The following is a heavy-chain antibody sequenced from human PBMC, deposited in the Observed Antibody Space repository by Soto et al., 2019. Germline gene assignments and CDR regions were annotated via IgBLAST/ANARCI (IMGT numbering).Heavy chain of an antibody. J-gene: IGHJ4*02. CDR1: GFTFSSYA. V-gene: IGHV3-23*01. CDR3: AILAVRHILDY. D-gene: IGHD6-6*01. CDR2: ISGSGGST. Sequence: EVQLLESGGGLVQPGGSLRLSCAASGFTFSSYAISWVRQAPGKGLEWVSTISGSGGSTYYADSVKGRFTISRNNSKNTLYLQMNSLRAEDTAVYYCAILAVRHILDYWVQGTLVTVSS.